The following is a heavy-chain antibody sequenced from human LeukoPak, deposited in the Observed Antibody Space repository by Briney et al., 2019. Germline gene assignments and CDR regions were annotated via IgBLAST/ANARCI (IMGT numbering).Heavy chain of an antibody. V-gene: IGHV1-46*01. CDR1: GYTFTSYY. D-gene: IGHD4-23*01. J-gene: IGHJ4*02. Sequence: ASVKVSCKASGYTFTSYYMHWVRQAPGQGLEWMGIINPSGGSTSYAQKFQGRVAMTRDTSTSTVYMELSSLRSEDTAVYYCARTETTVVTPDYWGQGTLVTVSS. CDR2: INPSGGST. CDR3: ARTETTVVTPDY.